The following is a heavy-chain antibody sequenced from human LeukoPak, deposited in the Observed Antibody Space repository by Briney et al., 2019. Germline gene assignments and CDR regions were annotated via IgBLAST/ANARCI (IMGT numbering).Heavy chain of an antibody. CDR3: ARDPVYDFWSGYAPLNWFDP. J-gene: IGHJ5*02. Sequence: GGSLRLSCTASGFTFGDYAMTWVRQAPGKGLEWVSSISSSSSYIYYADSVKGRFTISRDNAKNSLYLQMNSLRAEDTAVYYCARDPVYDFWSGYAPLNWFDPWGQGTLVTVSS. V-gene: IGHV3-21*01. CDR1: GFTFGDYA. D-gene: IGHD3-3*01. CDR2: ISSSSSYI.